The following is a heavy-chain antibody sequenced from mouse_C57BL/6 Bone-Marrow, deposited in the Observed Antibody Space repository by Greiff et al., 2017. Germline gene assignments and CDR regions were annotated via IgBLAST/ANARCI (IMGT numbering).Heavy chain of an antibody. V-gene: IGHV1-50*01. CDR2: IDPSDSYT. J-gene: IGHJ2*01. Sequence: QVQLKQPGAELVKPGASVKLSCKASGYTFTSYWMQWVKQRPGQGLEWIGEIDPSDSYTNYNQKFKGKATLTVDTSSSTAYMQLSSLTSEDSAVYYCARWSRGYWGQGTTLTVSS. CDR3: ARWSRGY. CDR1: GYTFTSYW.